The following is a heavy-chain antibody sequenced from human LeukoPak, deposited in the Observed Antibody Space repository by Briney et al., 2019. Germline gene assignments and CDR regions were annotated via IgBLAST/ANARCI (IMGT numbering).Heavy chain of an antibody. J-gene: IGHJ3*02. CDR3: ARRRDPGAFDI. Sequence: GESLKISCKGSGYSFTSYWIGWVRQMPGKGPEWMGIIYPGDSDTIYSPSFQGQVTISADKPNSTAYLQWSSLKASDTAMYYCARRRDPGAFDIWGQGTMVTVSS. CDR2: IYPGDSDT. CDR1: GYSFTSYW. V-gene: IGHV5-51*01. D-gene: IGHD5-24*01.